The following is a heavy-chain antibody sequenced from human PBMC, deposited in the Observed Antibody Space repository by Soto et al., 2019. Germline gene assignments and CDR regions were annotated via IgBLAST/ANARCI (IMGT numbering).Heavy chain of an antibody. CDR1: GGSTKYCY. Sequence: SETXSLTCTVSGGSTKYCYWSWIRQAPGAGLEWIGYINPNGKTNYNPSLKRRVSISVDTSKKQVSLKLSSVTAADTAVYYCARVLTGTYYYYMDVWGKGTTVTVSS. D-gene: IGHD1-1*01. CDR2: INPNGKT. V-gene: IGHV4-59*01. CDR3: ARVLTGTYYYYMDV. J-gene: IGHJ6*03.